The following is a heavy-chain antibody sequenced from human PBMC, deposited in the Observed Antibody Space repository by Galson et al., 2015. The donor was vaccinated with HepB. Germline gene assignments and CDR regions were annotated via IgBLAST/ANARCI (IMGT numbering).Heavy chain of an antibody. CDR2: IYWDDDK. J-gene: IGHJ4*02. CDR1: GFPLSTSGVG. V-gene: IGHV2-5*02. CDR3: AHKIAAAGTFYFDC. D-gene: IGHD6-13*01. Sequence: PALVKPTQTLTLTYTFSGFPLSTSGVGVGWIRQTPGKALGWLALIYWDDDKRYSQSLKSRLTITQDTSKNQVVLTMTNMDPVDTATYYCAHKIAAAGTFYFDCWGQGTLGPVSS.